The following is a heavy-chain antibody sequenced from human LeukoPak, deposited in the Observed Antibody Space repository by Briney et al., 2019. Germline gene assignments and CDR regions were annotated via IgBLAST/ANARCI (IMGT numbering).Heavy chain of an antibody. V-gene: IGHV4-30-2*01. CDR2: INHSGST. J-gene: IGHJ4*02. CDR3: ARYYKKGPPFDY. CDR1: GDSISSGGYS. Sequence: KSSETLSLTCTVSGDSISSGGYSWSWIRQPPGKGLEWIGEINHSGSTNYNPSLKSRVTISVDTSKNQFSLKLSSVTAADTAVYYCARYYKKGPPFDYWGQGTLVTVSS. D-gene: IGHD3-10*01.